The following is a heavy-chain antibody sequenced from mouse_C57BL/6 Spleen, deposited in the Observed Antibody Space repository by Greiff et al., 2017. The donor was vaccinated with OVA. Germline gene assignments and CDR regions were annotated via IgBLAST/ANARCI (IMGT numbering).Heavy chain of an antibody. D-gene: IGHD3-2*02. CDR1: GYTFTDYN. CDR2: INPNNGGT. V-gene: IGHV1-22*01. CDR3: AREGSSGPAWFAY. Sequence: VQLQQSGPELVKPGASVKMSCKASGYTFTDYNMHWVKQSHGKSLEWIGYINPNNGGTSYNQKFKGKATLTVNKSSSTAYMELRSLTSEDSAVYYCAREGSSGPAWFAYWGQGTLVTVSA. J-gene: IGHJ3*01.